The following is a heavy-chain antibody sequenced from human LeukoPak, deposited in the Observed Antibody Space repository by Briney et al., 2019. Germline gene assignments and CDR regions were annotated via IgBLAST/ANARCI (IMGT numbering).Heavy chain of an antibody. Sequence: ASVKVSCKASGYSFTTHGISWVRQAPGQGLEWMGWISGYNGKTYYAKNFQGRVTMTTDTSTSTAYMELRSLRSDDTAVYFCAKEWYASGWYADYWGQGTLVAVSS. V-gene: IGHV1-18*01. D-gene: IGHD6-19*01. CDR1: GYSFTTHG. CDR3: AKEWYASGWYADY. J-gene: IGHJ4*02. CDR2: ISGYNGKT.